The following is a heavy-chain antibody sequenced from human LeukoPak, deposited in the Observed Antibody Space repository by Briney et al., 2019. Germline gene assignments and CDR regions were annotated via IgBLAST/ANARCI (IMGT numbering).Heavy chain of an antibody. D-gene: IGHD3-22*01. CDR1: GFTFSNYA. CDR3: ARDPRGPTGFDSGGRDSFDY. Sequence: PGGSLRLSCAASGFTFSNYAMHWVRQAPGKGLEWVAVILYDGDTKYYPDSVKGRFTISRDNSKNTLYLQMSTLRAEDTAVYYCARDPRGPTGFDSGGRDSFDYWGQGTLVTVSS. V-gene: IGHV3-30*04. J-gene: IGHJ4*02. CDR2: ILYDGDTK.